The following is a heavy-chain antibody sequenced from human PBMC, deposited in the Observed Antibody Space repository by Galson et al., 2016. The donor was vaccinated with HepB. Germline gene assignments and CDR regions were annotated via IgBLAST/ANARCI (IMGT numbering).Heavy chain of an antibody. V-gene: IGHV3-23*01. D-gene: IGHD2-2*01. CDR2: VSGHAGST. CDR3: AKAQGPHHQMYHYFDY. J-gene: IGHJ4*02. Sequence: SLRLSCAASGFPFNTYAMTWVRQAPGKGLEWVSGVSGHAGSTYYADSVKGRFAISRDNSKNTLYLQMNSLRAEDTAVYYCAKAQGPHHQMYHYFDYWGQGTLVTVSS. CDR1: GFPFNTYA.